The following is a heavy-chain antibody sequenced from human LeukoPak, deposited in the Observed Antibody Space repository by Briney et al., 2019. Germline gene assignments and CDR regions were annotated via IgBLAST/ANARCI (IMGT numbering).Heavy chain of an antibody. CDR1: GYTFTGYY. D-gene: IGHD3-22*01. Sequence: ASVKVSCKASGYTFTGYYMHWVRQAPGQGLEWMGWINPNSDGTNYAQKFQGRVTMTRDTSISTAYMELSRLRSDDTAVYYCARALVGYYYDSSGYYYQIFDYWGQGTLVTVSS. CDR3: ARALVGYYYDSSGYYYQIFDY. V-gene: IGHV1-2*02. CDR2: INPNSDGT. J-gene: IGHJ4*02.